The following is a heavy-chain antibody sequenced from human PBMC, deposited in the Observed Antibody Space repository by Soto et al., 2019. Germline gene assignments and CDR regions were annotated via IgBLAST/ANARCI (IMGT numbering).Heavy chain of an antibody. CDR1: VFSFSRSV. Sequence: WSXRLSCAASVFSFSRSVLHLLRQAPGKGLEWVAVISSDERDEDYADYVKGRYSISRDSSKSTLYLQMNSLRAEDTAMYYCARGLLKVEGGDFDIWGKGTMVT. V-gene: IGHV3-33*08. CDR3: ARGLLKVEGGDFDI. D-gene: IGHD2-8*01. J-gene: IGHJ3*02. CDR2: ISSDERDE.